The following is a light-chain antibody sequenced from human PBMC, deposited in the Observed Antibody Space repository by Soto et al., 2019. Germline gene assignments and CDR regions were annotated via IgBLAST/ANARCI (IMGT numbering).Light chain of an antibody. Sequence: EIVLTQSPATLSLSPGERATLSCRANQSLTYYLAWYQQKPGQAPRLLIYDASNRATGIPARFSGSGSGTDFTLTISSLEPEDFAVYFCQQRSNWPRTFGQGTKVDNK. V-gene: IGKV3-11*01. CDR1: QSLTYY. J-gene: IGKJ1*01. CDR2: DAS. CDR3: QQRSNWPRT.